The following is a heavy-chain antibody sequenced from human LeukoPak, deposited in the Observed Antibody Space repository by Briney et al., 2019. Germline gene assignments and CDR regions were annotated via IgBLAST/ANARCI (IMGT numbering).Heavy chain of an antibody. CDR3: ARGTYYDSSGYYPYYFDY. CDR1: GFTFSDYY. V-gene: IGHV3-11*04. D-gene: IGHD3-22*01. J-gene: IGHJ4*02. Sequence: GGSLRLSCAASGFTFSDYYMSWIRQAPGKGLEWVSYISSSGSTIYYADSVKGRFTISRDNAKNSLYLQMNSLRAEDTAVYYCARGTYYDSSGYYPYYFDYWGQGTLVTVSS. CDR2: ISSSGSTI.